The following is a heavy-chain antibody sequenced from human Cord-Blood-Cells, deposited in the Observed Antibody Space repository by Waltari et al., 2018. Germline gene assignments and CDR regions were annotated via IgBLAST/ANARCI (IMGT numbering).Heavy chain of an antibody. D-gene: IGHD5-18*01. Sequence: QLQLQESGPGLVKPSETLSLTCTVSGGSISSSSYYWGWIRQPPGKGLEWIGSSYYSGSTYYNPSLKSRVTISVDTSKNQFSLKLSSVTAADTAVYYCARHVGYGFDYWGQGTLVTVSS. J-gene: IGHJ4*02. CDR3: ARHVGYGFDY. CDR1: GGSISSSSYY. V-gene: IGHV4-39*01. CDR2: SYYSGST.